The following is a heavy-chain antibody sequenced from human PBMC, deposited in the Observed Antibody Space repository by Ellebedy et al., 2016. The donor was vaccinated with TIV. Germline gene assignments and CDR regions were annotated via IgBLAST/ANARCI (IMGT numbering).Heavy chain of an antibody. V-gene: IGHV3-53*01. D-gene: IGHD3-10*01. CDR1: GFTVSNNY. CDR2: IYSGGST. J-gene: IGHJ4*02. CDR3: ASRPRG. Sequence: GESLKISCAASGFTVSNNYMSWVRQAPGKGLEWVSVIYSGGSTYYADSVKGRFTISRDNSKNTRYLQMNSLRAEDTAVYYCASRPRGWGQGTLVTVSS.